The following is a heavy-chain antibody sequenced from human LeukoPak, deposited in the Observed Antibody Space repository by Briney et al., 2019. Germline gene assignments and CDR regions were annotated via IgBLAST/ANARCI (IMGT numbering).Heavy chain of an antibody. CDR1: GGSISSYY. J-gene: IGHJ6*02. Sequence: PSETLSLTCTVSGGSISSYYWSWIRQLPGKGLEWIGYIYYSGSTNYNPSLKSRVTISVDTSKNQFSLKLSSVTAADTAVYYCARAEPYYYYYGMDVWGQGTTVTVSS. V-gene: IGHV4-59*01. CDR3: ARAEPYYYYYGMDV. D-gene: IGHD1-26*01. CDR2: IYYSGST.